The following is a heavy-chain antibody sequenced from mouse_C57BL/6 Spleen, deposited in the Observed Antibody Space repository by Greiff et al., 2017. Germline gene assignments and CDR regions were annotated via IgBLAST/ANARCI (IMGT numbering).Heavy chain of an antibody. CDR2: IRNKANGYTT. D-gene: IGHD2-4*01. Sequence: EVKVVESGGGLVQPGGSLSLSCAASGFTFTDYYMSWVRQPPGKALEWLGFIRNKANGYTTEYSASVKGRFTISRDNSQSILYLQMNALRAEDSATYYCARSDYEGFAYWGQGTLVTVSA. CDR1: GFTFTDYY. CDR3: ARSDYEGFAY. J-gene: IGHJ3*01. V-gene: IGHV7-3*01.